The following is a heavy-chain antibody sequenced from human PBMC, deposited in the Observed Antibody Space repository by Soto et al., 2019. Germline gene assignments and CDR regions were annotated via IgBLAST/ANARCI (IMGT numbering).Heavy chain of an antibody. D-gene: IGHD3-10*01. J-gene: IGHJ6*02. CDR2: IYHSGST. CDR1: GYSISIGYY. V-gene: IGHV4-38-2*01. Sequence: PSETLSLTCAVSGYSISIGYYWGWIRQPPGKGLEWIGSIYHSGSTYYYLYLWSRVTISVDTSNNQFSLKLSSVPATDTAVYYCATVGVRGVLRSYYYYYGMDVWGQGTTVTVSS. CDR3: ATVGVRGVLRSYYYYYGMDV.